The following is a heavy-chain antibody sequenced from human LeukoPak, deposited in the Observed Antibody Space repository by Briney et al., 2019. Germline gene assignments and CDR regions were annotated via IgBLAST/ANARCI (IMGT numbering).Heavy chain of an antibody. V-gene: IGHV4-59*01. J-gene: IGHJ6*03. CDR2: IYYSGST. CDR1: GGSISTYY. CDR3: ARTPGSAYYPYYYMDV. D-gene: IGHD6-19*01. Sequence: SETLSLTCTVSGGSISTYYWSWVRQPPGKGLEWIGYIYYSGSTNFNPSLKSRVTISVDTSKNQFSLNLNSVTAADTAEYFCARTPGSAYYPYYYMDVWGKGTTVTVSS.